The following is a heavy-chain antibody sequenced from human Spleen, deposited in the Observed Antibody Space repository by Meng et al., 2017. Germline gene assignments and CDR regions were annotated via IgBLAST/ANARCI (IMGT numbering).Heavy chain of an antibody. CDR1: GFTFSTYA. V-gene: IGHV3-30*04. CDR3: ARDSELPVRGVISLYYYYGMDV. CDR2: MSYNGGNK. D-gene: IGHD3-10*01. Sequence: GESLKISCAGSGFTFSTYAMHWVRQAPGKGLEWVAFMSYNGGNKYYADSVKGRFTISRDNSKNTLYLQMNSLRPEDTAVYYCARDSELPVRGVISLYYYYGMDVWGQGTTVTVSS. J-gene: IGHJ6*02.